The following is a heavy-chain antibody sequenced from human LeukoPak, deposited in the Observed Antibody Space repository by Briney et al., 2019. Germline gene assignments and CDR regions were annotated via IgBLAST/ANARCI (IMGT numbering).Heavy chain of an antibody. J-gene: IGHJ6*02. V-gene: IGHV3-9*01. CDR3: ARSIFGVGLYYYYGMDV. D-gene: IGHD3-3*01. CDR2: INWNSGSI. CDR1: GFTFDDYA. Sequence: PGRSLRLSCAASGFTFDDYAMHWVRQAPGKGLEWVSGINWNSGSIGYADSVKGRFTISRDNAKNSLYLQMNSLRAEDTALYYCARSIFGVGLYYYYGMDVWGQGTTVTVSS.